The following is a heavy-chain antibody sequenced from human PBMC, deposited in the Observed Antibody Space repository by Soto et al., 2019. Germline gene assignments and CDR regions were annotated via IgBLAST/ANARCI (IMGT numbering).Heavy chain of an antibody. CDR3: ASSGLWFGENNWFDP. CDR2: ISSSGSTI. Sequence: PGGSLRLSCAASGFTFSSYEMYWVRQAPGKGLEWVSYISSSGSTIYYADSVKGRFTISRDNAKNTLYLQMNSLRAEDTAVYYCASSGLWFGENNWFDPWGQGTLVTVSS. D-gene: IGHD3-10*01. J-gene: IGHJ5*02. CDR1: GFTFSSYE. V-gene: IGHV3-48*03.